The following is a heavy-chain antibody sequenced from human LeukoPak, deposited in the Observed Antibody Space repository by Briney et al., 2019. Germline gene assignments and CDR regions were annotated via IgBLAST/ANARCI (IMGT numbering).Heavy chain of an antibody. V-gene: IGHV1-69*13. J-gene: IGHJ4*02. CDR3: ARDRISSGWYYFDY. CDR2: IIPIFGTA. Sequence: ASVKVSCKASVCTFISYAISWVRQAPGQGLEWMGGIIPIFGTANYAQKFQGRVTITADESTSTAYMELSSLRSEDTAVYYCARDRISSGWYYFDYWGQGTLVTVSS. CDR1: VCTFISYA. D-gene: IGHD6-19*01.